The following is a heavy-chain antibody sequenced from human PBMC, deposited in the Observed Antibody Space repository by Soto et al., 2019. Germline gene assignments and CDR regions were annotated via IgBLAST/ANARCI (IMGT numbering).Heavy chain of an antibody. CDR1: GGTFSSYA. Sequence: QVQLVQSGAEVKKPGSSVKVSCKASGGTFSSYAITWVRQAPGQGLEWMGGIIPIFGTANYAQKFQGRVTIPADESTSTDYMALSSLRSEDTAVYYCARDRGPRSGYSPYWFDPWGPGTLVTVSS. CDR3: ARDRGPRSGYSPYWFDP. D-gene: IGHD3-22*01. CDR2: IIPIFGTA. V-gene: IGHV1-69*12. J-gene: IGHJ5*02.